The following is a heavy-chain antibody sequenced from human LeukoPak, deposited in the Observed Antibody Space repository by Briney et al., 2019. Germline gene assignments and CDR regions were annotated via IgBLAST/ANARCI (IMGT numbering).Heavy chain of an antibody. Sequence: GGSLRLSCATSGFTFSTYAMSWVRQAAGKGLEWVSYISSSSSTIYYADSVKGRFTISRDNAKNSLYLQMNSLRAEDTAVYYCARDKKPYNWFDPWGQGTLVTVSS. CDR3: ARDKKPYNWFDP. V-gene: IGHV3-48*01. CDR1: GFTFSTYA. J-gene: IGHJ5*02. CDR2: ISSSSSTI.